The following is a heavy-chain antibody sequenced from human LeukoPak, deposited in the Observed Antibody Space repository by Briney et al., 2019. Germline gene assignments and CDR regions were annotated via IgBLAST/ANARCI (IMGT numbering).Heavy chain of an antibody. D-gene: IGHD5-12*01. CDR2: ISSSSSTI. CDR1: GFTFSSYS. V-gene: IGHV3-48*02. CDR3: AREGPGYEEPGFDY. Sequence: PGGSLRLSCAASGFTFSSYSMNWVRQAPGKGLEWVSYISSSSSTIYYADSVKGRFTISRDNAKNSLYLQMNSLRDEDTAVYYCAREGPGYEEPGFDYWGQGTLVTVSS. J-gene: IGHJ4*02.